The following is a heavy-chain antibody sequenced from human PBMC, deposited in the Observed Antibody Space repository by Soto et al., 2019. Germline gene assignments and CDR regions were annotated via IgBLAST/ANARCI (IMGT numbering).Heavy chain of an antibody. Sequence: SETLSLTCAVSGDSISSGNWWTWVRQSPGKGLEWIGEIYLSGTTNYNPSLKSRVTMSVDKSKNQFSLKLSSVTAADTAMYYCARDFHDSSLDYWGQGILVTVSS. CDR2: IYLSGTT. CDR1: GDSISSGNW. CDR3: ARDFHDSSLDY. V-gene: IGHV4-4*02. D-gene: IGHD3-22*01. J-gene: IGHJ4*02.